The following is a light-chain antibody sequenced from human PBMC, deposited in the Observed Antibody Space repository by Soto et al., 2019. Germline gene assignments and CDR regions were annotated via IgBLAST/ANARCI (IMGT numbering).Light chain of an antibody. CDR2: GAS. J-gene: IGKJ1*01. V-gene: IGKV3-11*01. CDR3: QQRSNWPRT. Sequence: ILFTPSPGTLSLSPGEIATLACRASQSVSNNYLAWYQQKPGQAPRLLIYGASNRATGIPARFSGSGSGTDFTLTISSLEPEDFAVYYCQQRSNWPRTFGQGTKVDIK. CDR1: QSVSNNY.